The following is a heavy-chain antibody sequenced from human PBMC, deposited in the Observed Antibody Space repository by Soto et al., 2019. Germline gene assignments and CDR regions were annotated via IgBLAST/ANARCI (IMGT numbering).Heavy chain of an antibody. CDR3: ARDRSDDLHSFDACDI. Sequence: SETLSLTCAVSGGSVSSGSHYWSWIRHSPGEGLEWIAYISHTGSTNYSPSLKSRVTISVDMSKNQFSLRLDSVTAADTAVYYCARDRSDDLHSFDACDIWGNGTMVNV. CDR1: GGSVSSGSHY. CDR2: ISHTGST. J-gene: IGHJ3*02. V-gene: IGHV4-61*01.